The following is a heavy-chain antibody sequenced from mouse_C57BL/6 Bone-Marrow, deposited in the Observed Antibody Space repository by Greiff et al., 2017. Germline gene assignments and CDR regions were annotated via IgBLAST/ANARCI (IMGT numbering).Heavy chain of an antibody. Sequence: EVMLVESGGGLVKPGGSLKLSCAASGFTFSSYAMSWVRQTPGKRLEWVATISDGGSYTYYPDNVKGRFTISRDNAKNNLYLQMSNLKSEDTAIYYCARDYHYDGSSYVGYWGQGTTLTVSS. V-gene: IGHV5-4*01. CDR2: ISDGGSYT. J-gene: IGHJ2*01. D-gene: IGHD1-1*01. CDR3: ARDYHYDGSSYVGY. CDR1: GFTFSSYA.